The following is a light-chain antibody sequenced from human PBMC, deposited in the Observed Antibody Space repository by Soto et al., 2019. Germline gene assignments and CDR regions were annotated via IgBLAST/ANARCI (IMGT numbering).Light chain of an antibody. CDR1: SSDVGAYNY. V-gene: IGLV2-23*02. CDR2: EVS. CDR3: CSYAGSDTMI. J-gene: IGLJ2*01. Sequence: QSVLTQPASVSGSPGQSVTISCTGTSSDVGAYNYVSWYQLHPGKAPKLLISEVSKRPSGVSNRFSGSKSGNTASLTISGLLAEDEAHYYCCSYAGSDTMIFGGGTQLTVL.